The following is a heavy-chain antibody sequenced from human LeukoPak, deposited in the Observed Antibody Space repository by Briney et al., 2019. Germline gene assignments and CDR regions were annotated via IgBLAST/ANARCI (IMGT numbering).Heavy chain of an antibody. J-gene: IGHJ4*02. CDR2: INSDGSST. CDR3: ARQWLGIDY. CDR1: GLTFSTYW. V-gene: IGHV3-74*01. Sequence: GGSLRLSCAASGLTFSTYWMYWVRQAPGKGLVWVSRINSDGSSTTYADSVKGRFSVSRDNAKNSLYLQMNSLRAEDTAVYYCARQWLGIDYWGQGTLVTVSS. D-gene: IGHD6-19*01.